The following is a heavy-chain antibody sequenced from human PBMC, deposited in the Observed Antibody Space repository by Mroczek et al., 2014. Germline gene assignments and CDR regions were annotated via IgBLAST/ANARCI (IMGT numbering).Heavy chain of an antibody. CDR2: IYTSGST. Sequence: QVQLQQWGPGLVKPSQTLSLTCTVSGGSISSGSYYWSWIRQPAGKGLEWIGRIYTSGSTNYNPSLKSRVTISVDTSKNQFSLKLSSVTAADTAVYYCARGWFGELSRNVAFDPWGQGTLVTVSS. V-gene: IGHV4-61*02. J-gene: IGHJ5*02. D-gene: IGHD3-10*01. CDR3: ARGWFGELSRNVAFDP. CDR1: GGSISSGSYY.